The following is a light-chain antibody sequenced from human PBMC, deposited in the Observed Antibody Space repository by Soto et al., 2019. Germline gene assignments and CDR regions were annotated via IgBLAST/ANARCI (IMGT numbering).Light chain of an antibody. V-gene: IGKV1-5*01. J-gene: IGKJ2*01. CDR3: QQYDGYSGYT. Sequence: DMQITQSPSTLSVSVGDRATMTCRASYSISSWLAWYQQKPGKAPKLLIFDASRLATGVPSRFSASASGTEFTLNNSNLQSDDWAASFCQQYDGYSGYTFGPGTKVDIK. CDR2: DAS. CDR1: YSISSW.